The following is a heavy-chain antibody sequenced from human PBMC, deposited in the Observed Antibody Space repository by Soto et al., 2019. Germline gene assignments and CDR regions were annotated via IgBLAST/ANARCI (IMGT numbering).Heavy chain of an antibody. CDR1: GFTFSSYW. CDR3: AGEYGDYPFEVGRLYY. CDR2: IKQDGSEK. D-gene: IGHD4-17*01. J-gene: IGHJ4*02. Sequence: GGSLRLSCAASGFTFSSYWMSWVRQAPGKGLEWVANIKQDGSEKYYVDSVKGRFTISRDNAKNSLYLQMNSLRAEDTAVYYCAGEYGDYPFEVGRLYYWGQGTLVTVSS. V-gene: IGHV3-7*01.